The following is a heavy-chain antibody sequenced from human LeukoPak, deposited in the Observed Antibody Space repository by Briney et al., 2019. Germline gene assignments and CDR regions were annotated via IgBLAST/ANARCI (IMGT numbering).Heavy chain of an antibody. J-gene: IGHJ6*03. CDR1: GYTFTGYY. V-gene: IGHV1-2*02. CDR3: ARVRPLIAAAGTPYSYYYMDV. Sequence: ASVKVSCKASGYTFTGYYMHWVRQAPGQGLQWMGWINPNSGGTNYAQKFQGRVTMTRDTSISTAYMELSRLRSDDTAVYYCARVRPLIAAAGTPYSYYYMDVWGKGATVTVS. CDR2: INPNSGGT. D-gene: IGHD6-13*01.